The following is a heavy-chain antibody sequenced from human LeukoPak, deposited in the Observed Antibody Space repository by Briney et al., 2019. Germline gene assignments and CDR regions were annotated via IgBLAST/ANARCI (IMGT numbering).Heavy chain of an antibody. J-gene: IGHJ5*02. CDR2: INNGY. V-gene: IGHV3-23*05. D-gene: IGHD2-8*02. Sequence: GGSLRLSCVASVFFFSSHAMSWVRQAPGKGREWGSEINNGYYYADSMKGRLTISKDNSKNTVDLQMSSLRAEDTAVYFCVREAGYCTAASCSKINWFDPWGQGTLVTVSS. CDR1: VFFFSSHA. CDR3: VREAGYCTAASCSKINWFDP.